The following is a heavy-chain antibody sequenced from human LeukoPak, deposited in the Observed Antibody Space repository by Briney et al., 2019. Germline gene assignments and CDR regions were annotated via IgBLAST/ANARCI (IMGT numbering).Heavy chain of an antibody. Sequence: ASVKVSCKASGYTFTSYGISWVRQAPGQGLEWMGWISAYNGNTHYAQKLQGRVTMTTDTSTSTAYMELRSLRSDDTAVYYCARVVYCSGGSCYPSNYYYYMDVWGKGTTVTVSS. J-gene: IGHJ6*03. CDR1: GYTFTSYG. CDR2: ISAYNGNT. V-gene: IGHV1-18*01. CDR3: ARVVYCSGGSCYPSNYYYYMDV. D-gene: IGHD2-15*01.